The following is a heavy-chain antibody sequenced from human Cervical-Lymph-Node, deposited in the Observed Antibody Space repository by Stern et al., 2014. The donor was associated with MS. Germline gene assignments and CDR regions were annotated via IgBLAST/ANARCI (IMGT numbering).Heavy chain of an antibody. J-gene: IGHJ4*02. V-gene: IGHV1-69*12. CDR3: ARATSDYIWGTYRFLDS. D-gene: IGHD3-16*02. CDR1: GGTISNYI. CDR2: IIPMFGIA. Sequence: VQLVQYGAEVKKPGSSVKVSCKASGGTISNYIIGWVRQAPGQGLEWMGGIIPMFGIANYAEKFQDRVTITADESTSTAYMDLSSLRSEDTAVYYCARATSDYIWGTYRFLDSWGQGTLVIVSS.